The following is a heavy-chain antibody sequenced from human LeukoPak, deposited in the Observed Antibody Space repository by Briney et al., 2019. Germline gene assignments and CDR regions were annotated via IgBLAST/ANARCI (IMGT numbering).Heavy chain of an antibody. D-gene: IGHD3-3*01. CDR3: ARMVSWAFGVVIDAFDI. J-gene: IGHJ3*02. CDR1: GFTFSSYA. Sequence: GGSLRLSCAASGFTFSSYAMHWVRQAPGQRLEWMGRINAGNGNTKYSQKFQGRVTITRDTSASTAYMELSSLRSEDTAVYYCARMVSWAFGVVIDAFDIWGQGTMVTVSS. V-gene: IGHV1-3*01. CDR2: INAGNGNT.